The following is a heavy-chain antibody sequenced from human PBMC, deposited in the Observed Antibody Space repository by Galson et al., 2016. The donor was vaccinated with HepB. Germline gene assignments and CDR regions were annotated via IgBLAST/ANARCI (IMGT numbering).Heavy chain of an antibody. CDR2: ISSDAGNT. D-gene: IGHD5-24*01. J-gene: IGHJ4*02. V-gene: IGHV3-30*18. Sequence: SLRLSCAASGFTFRSYGMHWVRQAPGTGLEWVALISSDAGNTYYTDSVKGRFTISRDNSKNTLYLQMNSLRAEDSAVYYCAKDRDAYNSWLFDFWGQGTLVTVSS. CDR3: AKDRDAYNSWLFDF. CDR1: GFTFRSYG.